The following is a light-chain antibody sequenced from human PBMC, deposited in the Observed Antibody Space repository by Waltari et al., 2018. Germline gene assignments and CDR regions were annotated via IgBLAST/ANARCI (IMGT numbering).Light chain of an antibody. Sequence: EIAMTQSAATLSVSPGERTTHTCRASQSVSSNFAWYQQKPGQAPRLLIYGASPRATGIPARFSGSGSGTEFTLTISSLQSEDFAVYYCQQYNNWPFTFGQGTKLEIK. CDR3: QQYNNWPFT. J-gene: IGKJ2*01. CDR1: QSVSSN. V-gene: IGKV3-15*01. CDR2: GAS.